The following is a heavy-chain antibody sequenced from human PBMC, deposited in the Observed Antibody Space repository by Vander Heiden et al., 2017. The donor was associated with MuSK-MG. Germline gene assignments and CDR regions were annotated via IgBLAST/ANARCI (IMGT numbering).Heavy chain of an antibody. J-gene: IGHJ1*01. CDR3: ARGASSSRTGFFRH. D-gene: IGHD3-9*01. CDR2: IFPSGNT. V-gene: IGHV4-30-2*01. Sequence: QLQLHESGSGLVKPSQTLSLTCAVSGGSVSGGADSWNWLRQPPGKGLEWLGYIFPSGNTHSNPSLENRITLSIDRSKNHFSLRLTSVTDADTAVYYCARGASSSRTGFFRHWGQGTPVTVSS. CDR1: GGSVSGGADS.